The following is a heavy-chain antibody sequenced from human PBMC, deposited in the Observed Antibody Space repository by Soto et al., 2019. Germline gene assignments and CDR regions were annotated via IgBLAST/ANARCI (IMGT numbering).Heavy chain of an antibody. CDR2: TYYRSKWYY. J-gene: IGHJ4*01. CDR1: GDSVSSNSAG. D-gene: IGHD1-26*01. CDR3: ARGEQYSGRIFDY. V-gene: IGHV6-1*01. Sequence: SQTLSLTCAITGDSVSSNSAGWSGVRQSPSRGLEWLGRTYYRSKWYYEYAVSVRGRITINPDTSKNQYSLQMNSVTPEDTAVYFCARGEQYSGRIFDYWGQETLVTVSS.